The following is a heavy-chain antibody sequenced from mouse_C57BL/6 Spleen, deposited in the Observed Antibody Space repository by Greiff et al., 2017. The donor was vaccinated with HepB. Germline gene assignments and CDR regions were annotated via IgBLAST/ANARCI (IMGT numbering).Heavy chain of an antibody. CDR1: GYTFTSYW. Sequence: QVQLKQPGTELVKPGASVKLSCKASGYTFTSYWMHWVKQRPGQGLEWIGNINPSNGGTNYNEKFKSKATLTVDKSSSTAYMQLSSLTSEDSAVYYCARGEVYYDYDGYFDYWGQGTTLTVSS. V-gene: IGHV1-53*01. CDR3: ARGEVYYDYDGYFDY. CDR2: INPSNGGT. D-gene: IGHD2-4*01. J-gene: IGHJ2*01.